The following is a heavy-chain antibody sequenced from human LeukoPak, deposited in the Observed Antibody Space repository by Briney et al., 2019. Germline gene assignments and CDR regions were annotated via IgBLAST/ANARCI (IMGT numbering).Heavy chain of an antibody. CDR2: I. J-gene: IGHJ6*03. CDR3: VRKSYGDFLDYDYHLDV. Sequence: PGGSLRLSCAASGFTFRSYTMNWVRQAPGKGLEWVSSIKGRFTISRDNAKNSLYLQINSLRVEDTAVYYCVRKSYGDFLDYDYHLDVWGKGTTVTVSS. CDR1: GFTFRSYT. D-gene: IGHD4-17*01. V-gene: IGHV3-21*01.